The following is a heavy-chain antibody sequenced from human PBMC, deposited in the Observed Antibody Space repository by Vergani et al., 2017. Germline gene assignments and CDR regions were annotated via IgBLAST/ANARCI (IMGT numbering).Heavy chain of an antibody. CDR1: GGSISSYY. D-gene: IGHD3-9*01. CDR3: ASTYYDLLTGDDTFDY. CDR2: ISYSGST. V-gene: IGHV4-59*01. Sequence: QVQLQESGPGLVKPSETLSLTCTVSGGSISSYYWSWIRQPPGKGLEWIGYISYSGSTNYNPSLKSRVTITVDTSKNQFSLKLSSVTAADTAVYYCASTYYDLLTGDDTFDYWGQGTLVTVSS. J-gene: IGHJ4*02.